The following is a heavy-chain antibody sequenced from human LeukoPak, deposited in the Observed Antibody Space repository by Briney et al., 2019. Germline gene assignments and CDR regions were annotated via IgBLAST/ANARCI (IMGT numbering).Heavy chain of an antibody. J-gene: IGHJ4*02. Sequence: SVKVSCKASGGTFSSYAISWVRQAPGQGLEWMGGIIPIFGTANYAQKFQGRVTITADESTSTAYMELSSLRSEDTAVYYCARDSGSYYGKIPGDYFDYWGLGTLVTVSS. D-gene: IGHD1-26*01. CDR2: IIPIFGTA. V-gene: IGHV1-69*13. CDR1: GGTFSSYA. CDR3: ARDSGSYYGKIPGDYFDY.